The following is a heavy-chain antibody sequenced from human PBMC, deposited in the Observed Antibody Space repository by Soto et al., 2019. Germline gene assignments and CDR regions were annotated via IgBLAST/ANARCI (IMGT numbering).Heavy chain of an antibody. CDR3: ARDLGWFGELFNWFDP. V-gene: IGHV3-33*01. Sequence: GGSLRLSCAASGFTSSSYGMHWVRQAPGKGLEWVAVIWYDGSNKYYADSVKGRFTISRDNSKNTLYLQMNSLRAEDTAVYYCARDLGWFGELFNWFDPWGQGTLVTVSS. CDR1: GFTSSSYG. J-gene: IGHJ5*02. D-gene: IGHD3-10*01. CDR2: IWYDGSNK.